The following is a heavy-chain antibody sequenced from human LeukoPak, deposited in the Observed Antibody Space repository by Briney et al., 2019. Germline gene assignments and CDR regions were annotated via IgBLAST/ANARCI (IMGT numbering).Heavy chain of an antibody. CDR1: GGSISSSSYY. CDR3: TRRAGTDSNGAFDI. CDR2: IYYSGST. J-gene: IGHJ3*02. V-gene: IGHV4-39*07. Sequence: SETLSLTCTVSGGSISSSSYYWGWIRQPPGKGLERIGSIYYSGSTYYNPSLKSRVTISVDTSKNQFSLNLSSVTAADTAVYYCTRRAGTDSNGAFDIWGQGTMVTVSS. D-gene: IGHD6-19*01.